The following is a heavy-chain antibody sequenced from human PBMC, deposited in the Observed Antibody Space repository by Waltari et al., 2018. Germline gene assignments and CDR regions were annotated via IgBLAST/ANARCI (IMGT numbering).Heavy chain of an antibody. Sequence: QLQLQESGPGLVKPSETLSLTCTVSGGSISSSSYYWGWIRQPPGKGLEWIGSIYYSGSTYYNPSLKSRVTISVDTSKNQFALKLSSVTAADTAMYYCARGGDGYNWGSDYWGQGTLVTVSS. J-gene: IGHJ4*02. CDR1: GGSISSSSYY. V-gene: IGHV4-39*07. CDR2: IYYSGST. D-gene: IGHD3-16*01. CDR3: ARGGDGYNWGSDY.